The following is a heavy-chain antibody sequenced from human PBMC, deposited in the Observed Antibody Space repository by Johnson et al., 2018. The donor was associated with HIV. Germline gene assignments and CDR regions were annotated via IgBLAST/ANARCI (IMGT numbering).Heavy chain of an antibody. J-gene: IGHJ3*02. CDR1: GFTFSSYA. CDR2: IRYDVSNK. V-gene: IGHV3-33*03. D-gene: IGHD6-13*01. Sequence: QVQLVESGGGVVQPGRSLRLSCAASGFTFSSYAMHWVRQAPGKGLEWVAFIRYDVSNKYYVDSVKGRFPISRDNATNSLYLQINSLRAEDTAVYYCAIEGPYSSRWGAFDIWGQGTMVTVSS. CDR3: AIEGPYSSRWGAFDI.